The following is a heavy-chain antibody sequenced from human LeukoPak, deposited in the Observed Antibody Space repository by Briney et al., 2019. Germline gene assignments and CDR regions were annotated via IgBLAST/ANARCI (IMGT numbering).Heavy chain of an antibody. CDR2: TNPNSGGT. J-gene: IGHJ4*02. D-gene: IGHD6-25*01. Sequence: ASVKVSCKASGYTFTGYYMHWVRQAPGQGLEWMGRTNPNSGGTNYAQKSQGRVTMTRDTSISTAYMELSRLRSDDTAVYYCAGFIASAALDYWGQGTLVTVSS. V-gene: IGHV1-2*06. CDR1: GYTFTGYY. CDR3: AGFIASAALDY.